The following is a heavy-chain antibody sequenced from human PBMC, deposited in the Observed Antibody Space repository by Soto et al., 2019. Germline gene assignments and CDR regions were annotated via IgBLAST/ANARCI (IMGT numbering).Heavy chain of an antibody. Sequence: GGSRRLSCAASGFTFNKAWMSWVRQAPGKRQEWVGRIKSKTDGGTTDYAAPVKGRFTISRDDSKKTLYLQMNSLKTEDTAVYYCTIDSVIRRWTSWSHPWGQATFVTGSS. V-gene: IGHV3-15*01. CDR2: IKSKTDGGTT. D-gene: IGHD1-1*01. J-gene: IGHJ5*02. CDR1: GFTFNKAW. CDR3: TIDSVIRRWTSWSHP.